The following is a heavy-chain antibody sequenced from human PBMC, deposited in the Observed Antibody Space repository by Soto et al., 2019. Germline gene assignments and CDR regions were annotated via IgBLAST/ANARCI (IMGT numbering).Heavy chain of an antibody. J-gene: IGHJ4*02. D-gene: IGHD1-7*01. Sequence: EVQLLESGGGLVQPGGSLRLSCAASGFTFSSYAMSWVRQAPGKGLEWVSAISGSGGSTCYADSVKGRFTISRDNSKNTLYLQMNSLRAEDTAVYYCAKDPAEYNWNYYFDYWGQGTLVTVSS. V-gene: IGHV3-23*01. CDR3: AKDPAEYNWNYYFDY. CDR1: GFTFSSYA. CDR2: ISGSGGST.